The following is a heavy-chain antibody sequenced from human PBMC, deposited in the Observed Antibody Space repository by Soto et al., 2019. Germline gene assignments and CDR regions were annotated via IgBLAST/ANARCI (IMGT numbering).Heavy chain of an antibody. V-gene: IGHV1-3*01. J-gene: IGHJ3*02. CDR2: INAGNGNT. D-gene: IGHD5-12*01. CDR1: GYTFTSYA. CDR3: AREYSGYDTRTRTKGGAFDI. Sequence: QVRLVQSGAEVKKPGASVKVSCKASGYTFTSYAMHWVRQAPGQRLEWMGWINAGNGNTKYSQKFQGRVNITRETSASTAYMEVSSLRSEDTAVYYCAREYSGYDTRTRTKGGAFDIWGQGTMVTVSS.